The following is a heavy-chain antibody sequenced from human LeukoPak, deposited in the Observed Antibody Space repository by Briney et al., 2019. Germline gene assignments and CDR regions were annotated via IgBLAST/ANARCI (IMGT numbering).Heavy chain of an antibody. Sequence: SQTLSLTCAVSGGSISSGGYSWSWIRQPPGKGLEWIGYIYHSGSTYYNPSLKSRVTISVDRSKNQFSLKLSSVTAADTAVYYCAREGADMVREYYYYYYGMDVWGKGTTVTVSS. D-gene: IGHD3-10*01. CDR2: IYHSGST. CDR3: AREGADMVREYYYYYYGMDV. CDR1: GGSISSGGYS. J-gene: IGHJ6*04. V-gene: IGHV4-30-2*01.